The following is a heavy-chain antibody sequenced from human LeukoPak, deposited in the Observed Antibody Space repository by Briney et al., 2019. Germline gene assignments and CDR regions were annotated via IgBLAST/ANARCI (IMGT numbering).Heavy chain of an antibody. CDR2: ITSSSTYI. CDR3: ARDPYSGSYGDYYYYYMDV. V-gene: IGHV3-21*01. J-gene: IGHJ6*03. Sequence: PGESLRLSCAASGFTFSTYNMNWVRQAPGKGLEWVSSITSSSTYIYYADSVKGRFTISRDNAKNPLYLQMNSLRDEDTAVYYCARDPYSGSYGDYYYYYMDVWGKGTTVTISS. CDR1: GFTFSTYN. D-gene: IGHD1-26*01.